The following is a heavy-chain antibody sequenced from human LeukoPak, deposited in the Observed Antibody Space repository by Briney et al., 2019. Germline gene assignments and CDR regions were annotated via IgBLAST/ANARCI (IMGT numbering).Heavy chain of an antibody. CDR1: RFTFNSYD. V-gene: IGHV3-23*01. CDR2: ISGSGGST. Sequence: RGSLRLSCAASRFTFNSYDMIWVRQAPGKGLVWVSPISGSGGSTYYADSVKGRFTISRDNSKNTLYLQMYSLRAEDTAVYYCARATPQDYWGQGTLVTVSS. J-gene: IGHJ4*02. CDR3: ARATPQDY.